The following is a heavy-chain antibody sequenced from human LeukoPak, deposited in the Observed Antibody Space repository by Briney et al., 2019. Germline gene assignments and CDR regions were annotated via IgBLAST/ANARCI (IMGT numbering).Heavy chain of an antibody. V-gene: IGHV1-8*01. CDR1: GYTFTSYD. CDR2: MNPNSGNT. J-gene: IGHJ5*02. CDR3: ARGDYDFWSGYYKGRLGFDP. Sequence: ASVKVSCKASGYTFTSYDINWVRQATGQGLAWMGWMNPNSGNTGYAQKFQGRVTMTRSTSISTAYVELSSLRSEDTAVYYCARGDYDFWSGYYKGRLGFDPWGQGTLVTVSS. D-gene: IGHD3-3*01.